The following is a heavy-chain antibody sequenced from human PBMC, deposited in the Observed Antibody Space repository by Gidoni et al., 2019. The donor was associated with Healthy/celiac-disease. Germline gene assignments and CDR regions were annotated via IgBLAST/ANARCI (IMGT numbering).Heavy chain of an antibody. CDR3: ARDRNRYYYYYGMDV. V-gene: IGHV3-66*01. CDR1: GFTVSSNY. CDR2: IYSGGST. J-gene: IGHJ6*02. Sequence: EVQLVESGGGLVQPGGSLSLSCAASGFTVSSNYMSWVRQAPGKGLEWVSVIYSGGSTYYADSVKGRFTISRDNSKNTLYLQMNSLRAEDTAVYYCARDRNRYYYYYGMDVWGQGTTVTVSS.